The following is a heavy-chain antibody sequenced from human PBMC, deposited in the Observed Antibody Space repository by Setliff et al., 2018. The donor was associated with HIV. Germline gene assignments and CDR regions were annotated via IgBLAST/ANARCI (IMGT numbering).Heavy chain of an antibody. Sequence: LSLSCAASGFMLNNHYMNWVRQAPGKGLEWVSSISITSKYMYYADSVRGRFTISRDNAKNSLYLQMNSLRAEDTAVYYCARGQSGYDVFGMDFWGQGTTVTVSS. D-gene: IGHD5-12*01. CDR1: GFMLNNHY. V-gene: IGHV3-21*01. CDR3: ARGQSGYDVFGMDF. J-gene: IGHJ6*02. CDR2: ISITSKYM.